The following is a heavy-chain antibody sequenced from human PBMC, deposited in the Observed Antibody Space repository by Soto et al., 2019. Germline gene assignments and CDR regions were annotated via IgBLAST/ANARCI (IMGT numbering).Heavy chain of an antibody. V-gene: IGHV3-23*01. Sequence: EVQLLESGGGLVQPGGSLRLSCAASGFTFSSYAMSWVRQAPGKGLEWVSAISGSGGSTYYADSVKGRFTISRDNSKNTLYLQMNSLRAEDTAVYYCAKGTTADSFRYYYGMDVWGQGTTVTGSS. CDR3: AKGTTADSFRYYYGMDV. J-gene: IGHJ6*02. D-gene: IGHD1-1*01. CDR2: ISGSGGST. CDR1: GFTFSSYA.